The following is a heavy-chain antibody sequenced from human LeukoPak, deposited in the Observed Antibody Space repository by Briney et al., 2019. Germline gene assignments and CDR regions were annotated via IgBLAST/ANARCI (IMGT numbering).Heavy chain of an antibody. V-gene: IGHV3-30*02. Sequence: PGGSLRLSCAASKFIFSDYGMHWVRQAPGKGLEWVAFIWYDGSDEYYADSVKGRFTISRDNSKNTLYLQMNSLTIEDTAVYYCARWEPPDYWGQGTLVTVSS. CDR2: IWYDGSDE. CDR1: KFIFSDYG. CDR3: ARWEPPDY. D-gene: IGHD1-26*01. J-gene: IGHJ4*02.